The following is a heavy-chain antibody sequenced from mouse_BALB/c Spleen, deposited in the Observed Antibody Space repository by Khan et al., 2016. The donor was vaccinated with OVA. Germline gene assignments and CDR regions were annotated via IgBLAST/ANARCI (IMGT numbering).Heavy chain of an antibody. Sequence: QVQLKQSGPGLVAPSQSLSITCTVSGFSLTNYGVHWVRQSPGKGLEWLGVMWAGGSTNYNSALMSRLNISKDNSTSQIFLKVNSLQTDDTAMYYCARPYYGIAWFAYWGQGTLVTVSA. V-gene: IGHV2-9*02. D-gene: IGHD1-1*01. CDR3: ARPYYGIAWFAY. J-gene: IGHJ3*01. CDR1: GFSLTNYG. CDR2: MWAGGST.